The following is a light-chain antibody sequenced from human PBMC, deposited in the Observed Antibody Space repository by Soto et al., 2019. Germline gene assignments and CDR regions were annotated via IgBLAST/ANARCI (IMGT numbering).Light chain of an antibody. CDR1: QSISIY. Sequence: DIQLTQSPSSLSASVGDRVTITCRASQSISIYLNWYQQKPGKAPKLLIYAASNLQSGVPSRFSGSGSGTDFTLTISSLQPEDFATYYCQQSYTIPLTFGGGTKVEIK. J-gene: IGKJ4*01. CDR2: AAS. CDR3: QQSYTIPLT. V-gene: IGKV1-39*01.